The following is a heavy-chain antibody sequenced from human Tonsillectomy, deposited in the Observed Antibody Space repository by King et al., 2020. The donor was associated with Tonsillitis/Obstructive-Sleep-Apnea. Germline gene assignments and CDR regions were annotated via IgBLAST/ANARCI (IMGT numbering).Heavy chain of an antibody. V-gene: IGHV1-2*02. CDR3: ARTSDSSPNYYYGMDV. CDR1: GYTFTGYY. CDR2: INPNSGGR. D-gene: IGHD3-22*01. J-gene: IGHJ6*02. Sequence: VQLVESGAEVKKPGASVKVSCKASGYTFTGYYIHWVRQAPGQGLEWMGWINPNSGGRNYAQKFQGRVTMTRDTSISTAYMELSSLRSDDTAVYYCARTSDSSPNYYYGMDVWGQGTTVTVSS.